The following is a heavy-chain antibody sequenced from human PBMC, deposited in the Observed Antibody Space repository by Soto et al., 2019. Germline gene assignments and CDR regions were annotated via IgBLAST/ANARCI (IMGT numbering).Heavy chain of an antibody. CDR3: SKDRRGGRAVLDS. CDR2: ISYDGSSK. Sequence: LRLSCAASGFSFSNYGMHWVRQAPGKGLEWVAVISYDGSSKYHADSVKGRFTISRDNSKNTLHLQMSSLRAEDTAVYYCSKDRRGGRAVLDSWGQGTPVTVSS. J-gene: IGHJ4*02. D-gene: IGHD2-8*01. V-gene: IGHV3-30*18. CDR1: GFSFSNYG.